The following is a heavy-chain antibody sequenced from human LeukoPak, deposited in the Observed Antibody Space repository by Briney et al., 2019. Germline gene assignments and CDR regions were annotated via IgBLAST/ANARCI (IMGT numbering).Heavy chain of an antibody. CDR3: ARDPGPYSSGWYFY. D-gene: IGHD6-19*01. CDR1: GFTLSSYA. J-gene: IGHJ4*02. Sequence: PGGSLRLSCAASGFTLSSYAMSWVRQGPGKGLEWVSAISVSGNTYHADSVKGRFTISRDNSKNTLYLQMNSLRAEDTAVYYCARDPGPYSSGWYFYWGQGTLVTVSS. V-gene: IGHV3-23*01. CDR2: ISVSGNT.